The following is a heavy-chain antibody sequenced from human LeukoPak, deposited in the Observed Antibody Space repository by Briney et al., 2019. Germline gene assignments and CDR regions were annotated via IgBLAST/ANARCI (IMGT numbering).Heavy chain of an antibody. J-gene: IGHJ4*02. CDR2: IKSKTDGGTT. D-gene: IGHD2-21*02. Sequence: GGSLRLSCAASGFTFSNAWMSWVRQAPGKGLEWVGRIKSKTDGGTTDYAAPVKGRFTISRDDSKNTLYLQMNSLKTEDTAVYYCTTEAVLAYCGGDCYYDYWGQGTLVTVSS. CDR3: TTEAVLAYCGGDCYYDY. CDR1: GFTFSNAW. V-gene: IGHV3-15*01.